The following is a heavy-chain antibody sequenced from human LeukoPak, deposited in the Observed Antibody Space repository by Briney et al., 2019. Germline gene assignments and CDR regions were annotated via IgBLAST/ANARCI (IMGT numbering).Heavy chain of an antibody. CDR3: ARGWDTYDSSGFYFL. V-gene: IGHV3-53*01. Sequence: RGPLRLSCAASGFPVSSYYMSWARQAPGKGLEWVSIIYSGGSTHYADSVKGRFTISRNNSKNTLYLQMNSLRADDTAIEYCARGWDTYDSSGFYFLWGQGTLVTVSS. CDR2: IYSGGST. CDR1: GFPVSSYY. J-gene: IGHJ4*02. D-gene: IGHD3-22*01.